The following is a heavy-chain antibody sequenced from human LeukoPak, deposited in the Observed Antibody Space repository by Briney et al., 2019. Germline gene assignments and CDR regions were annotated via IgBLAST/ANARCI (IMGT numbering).Heavy chain of an antibody. CDR1: GFTFSSYA. J-gene: IGHJ4*02. V-gene: IGHV3-23*01. D-gene: IGHD2-21*02. CDR2: ISGSGGST. CDR3: AKDKGRYCGGDCPPSPDY. Sequence: PGGSLRLSCAASGFTFSSYAMSWVRQAPGKGLEWVSAISGSGGSTYYADSVKGRFTISRDNSKNTLYLQMNSLRAEDTAVYYCAKDKGRYCGGDCPPSPDYWGQGTLVTVSS.